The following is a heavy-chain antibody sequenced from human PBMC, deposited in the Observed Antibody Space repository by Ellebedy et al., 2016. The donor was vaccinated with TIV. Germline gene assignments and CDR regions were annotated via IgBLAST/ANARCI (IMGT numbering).Heavy chain of an antibody. CDR3: ARQGSKDALDI. J-gene: IGHJ3*02. CDR1: GGSLGGYY. CDR2: IVASGAT. Sequence: MPSETLSLTCAVSGGSLGGYYWSWIRQSPGQGLEWIGHIVASGATDYNPSLKTRVTMSVETSKNHLSLDLSSVTAADSAVYFCARQGSKDALDIWGQGTLVTVSS. V-gene: IGHV4-34*12.